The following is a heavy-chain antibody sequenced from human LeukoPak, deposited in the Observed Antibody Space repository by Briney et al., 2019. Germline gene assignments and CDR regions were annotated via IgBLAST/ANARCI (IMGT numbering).Heavy chain of an antibody. D-gene: IGHD3-10*01. CDR2: IYYSGST. J-gene: IGHJ4*02. CDR1: GGSISSYY. Sequence: SETLSLTCTVSGGSISSYYWSWIRQPPGKGLEWIGYIYYSGSTNYNPSLKSRVTISVGTSKNQFSLKLSSVTAADTAVYYCARGTITMVRGVITWYFDYWGQGTLVTVSS. CDR3: ARGTITMVRGVITWYFDY. V-gene: IGHV4-59*01.